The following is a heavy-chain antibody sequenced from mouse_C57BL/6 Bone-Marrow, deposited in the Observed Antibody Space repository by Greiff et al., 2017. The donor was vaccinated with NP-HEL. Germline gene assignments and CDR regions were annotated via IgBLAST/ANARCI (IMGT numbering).Heavy chain of an antibody. D-gene: IGHD2-2*01. J-gene: IGHJ2*01. Sequence: EVMLVESGGGLVKPGGSLKLSCAASGFTFSSYAMSWVRQTPEKRLEWVATISDGGSYTYYPDNVKGRFTISRDNAKNNLYLQMSHLKSEDTAMYYCARSTMVTTGGVDYWGQGTTLTVSS. CDR2: ISDGGSYT. V-gene: IGHV5-4*03. CDR3: ARSTMVTTGGVDY. CDR1: GFTFSSYA.